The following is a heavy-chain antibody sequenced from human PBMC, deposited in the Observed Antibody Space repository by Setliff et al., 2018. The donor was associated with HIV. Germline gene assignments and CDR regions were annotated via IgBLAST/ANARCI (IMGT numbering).Heavy chain of an antibody. J-gene: IGHJ6*03. CDR3: AEVRDTNWNYDMDV. V-gene: IGHV4-34*01. Sequence: PSETLSLTCAVYGGSFNNYYWSWIRQPPGKVLEWIGEINHSGSTSYNPSLKSRGTISVDTSKNQFSLKLNSITAADTAIYFCAEVRDTNWNYDMDVWGQGTTVTVSS. CDR1: GGSFNNYY. D-gene: IGHD1-1*01. CDR2: INHSGST.